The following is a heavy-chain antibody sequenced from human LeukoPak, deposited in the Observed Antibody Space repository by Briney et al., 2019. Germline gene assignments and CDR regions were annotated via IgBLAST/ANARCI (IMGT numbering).Heavy chain of an antibody. V-gene: IGHV1-3*01. D-gene: IGHD3-3*01. CDR1: GYTFTSYA. Sequence: ASVKVSCKASGYTFTSYAMHWVRQAPGQRLEWMGWINAGNGNTKYSQKFQGRVTITRDTSASTAYMELSSLRSEDTAVYYCARDRRTSQSPLFWNYWGQGTLVIVSS. CDR2: INAGNGNT. CDR3: ARDRRTSQSPLFWNY. J-gene: IGHJ4*02.